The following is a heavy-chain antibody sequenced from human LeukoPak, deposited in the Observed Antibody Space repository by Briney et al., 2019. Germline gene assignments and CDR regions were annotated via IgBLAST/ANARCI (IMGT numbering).Heavy chain of an antibody. CDR2: INPNSGGT. V-gene: IGHV1-2*02. D-gene: IGHD3-22*01. J-gene: IGHJ4*02. Sequence: GASVKVSCKASGYTFTSYGISWVRQAPGQGLEWMGWINPNSGGTNYAQKFQGRVTMTRDTSISTAYMELSRLRSDDTAVYYCARGSTPGTPYDSSGYYRNWGQGTLVTVSS. CDR3: ARGSTPGTPYDSSGYYRN. CDR1: GYTFTSYG.